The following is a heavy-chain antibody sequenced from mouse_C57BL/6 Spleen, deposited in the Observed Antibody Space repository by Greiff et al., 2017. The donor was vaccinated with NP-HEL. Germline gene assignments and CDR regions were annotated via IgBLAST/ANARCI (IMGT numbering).Heavy chain of an antibody. Sequence: VQLQQSGAELVRPGASVKLSCKASGYTFTDYYINWVKQRPGQGLEWIARIYPGSGNTYYNEKFKGKATLTAEKSSSTAYMQLSSLTSEDSAVYFCARRGFYYYGEDYFDYWGQGTTLTVSS. CDR1: GYTFTDYY. CDR3: ARRGFYYYGEDYFDY. CDR2: IYPGSGNT. J-gene: IGHJ2*01. D-gene: IGHD1-1*01. V-gene: IGHV1-76*01.